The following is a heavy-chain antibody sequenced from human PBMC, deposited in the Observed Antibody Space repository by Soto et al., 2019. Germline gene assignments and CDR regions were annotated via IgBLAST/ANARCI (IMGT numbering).Heavy chain of an antibody. CDR2: IYYSGST. Sequence: SETLSLTCTVSGGSISSYYWSWIRQPPGKGLEWIGYIYYSGSTNYNPSLKSRVTISVDTSKNQFSLKLRSVTAADTDVYYCARGQGRITIFGVVMPSGMDVWGQGTTVTVSS. J-gene: IGHJ6*02. CDR3: ARGQGRITIFGVVMPSGMDV. CDR1: GGSISSYY. D-gene: IGHD3-3*01. V-gene: IGHV4-59*01.